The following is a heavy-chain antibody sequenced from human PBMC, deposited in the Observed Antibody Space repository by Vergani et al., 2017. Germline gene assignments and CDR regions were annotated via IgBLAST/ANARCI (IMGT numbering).Heavy chain of an antibody. CDR1: GYTFTSYA. CDR2: INAGNGNT. D-gene: IGHD4-17*01. CDR3: ARTYGDYETSLNWFDP. J-gene: IGHJ5*02. Sequence: QVQLVQSGAEVKKPGSSVKVSCKASGYTFTSYAMHWVRQAPGQRLEWMGWINAGNGNTKYSQKFQGRVTITRDTSASTAYMELSSLRSEDTAVYYCARTYGDYETSLNWFDPWGQGTLVTVSS. V-gene: IGHV1-3*01.